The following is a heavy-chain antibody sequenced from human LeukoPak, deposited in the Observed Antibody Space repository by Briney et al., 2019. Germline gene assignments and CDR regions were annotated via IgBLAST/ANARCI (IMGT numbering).Heavy chain of an antibody. V-gene: IGHV3-66*01. CDR1: GFTVSSNY. CDR2: IYSGGST. CDR3: ARARWLQFDYYFDH. D-gene: IGHD5-24*01. Sequence: PGGSLRLSCAASGFTVSSNYMSWVRQAPGKGLEWVSVIYSGGSTYYADSVKGGFTLSRDNSKNTLYLQMNSLRAEDTAVYYCARARWLQFDYYFDHWGQGNLVTVSS. J-gene: IGHJ4*02.